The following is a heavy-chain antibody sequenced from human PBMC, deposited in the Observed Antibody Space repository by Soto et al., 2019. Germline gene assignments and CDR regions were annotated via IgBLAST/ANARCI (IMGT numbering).Heavy chain of an antibody. CDR1: GFTFSSYA. Sequence: QVQLVESGGGVVQPGRSLRLSCAASGFTFSSYAMHWVRQAPGKGLEWVAVISYDGSNKYYADSVKGRFTISRDNSKNTLYLQMNSLRAEDTAVYYGVGCGGDCYSPFDYWGQGTLVTVSS. V-gene: IGHV3-30-3*01. J-gene: IGHJ4*02. D-gene: IGHD2-21*02. CDR2: ISYDGSNK. CDR3: VGCGGDCYSPFDY.